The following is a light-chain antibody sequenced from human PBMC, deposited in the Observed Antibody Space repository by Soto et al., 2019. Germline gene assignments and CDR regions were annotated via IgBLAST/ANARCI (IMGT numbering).Light chain of an antibody. Sequence: QSALTQPPSASGSPGQSVTISCTRTSSDAGGYNYVSWYQHHPGKAPKLVIYEVNKRPSGVPDRFSGSKSGNTASLTVSGLQAEDEADYYCSSDAGGNNLVFGGGTKLTVL. V-gene: IGLV2-8*01. CDR2: EVN. CDR3: SSDAGGNNLV. CDR1: SSDAGGYNY. J-gene: IGLJ2*01.